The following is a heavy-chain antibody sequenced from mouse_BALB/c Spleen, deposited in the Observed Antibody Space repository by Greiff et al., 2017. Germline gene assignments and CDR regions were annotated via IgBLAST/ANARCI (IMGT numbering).Heavy chain of an antibody. V-gene: IGHV14-3*02. J-gene: IGHJ2*01. D-gene: IGHD5-1*01. Sequence: EVKLVESGAELVKPGASVKLSCTASGFNIKDTYMHWVKQRPEQGLEWIGRIDPANGNTKYDPKFQGKATITADTSSSTAYLQLSSLTSEDSAVYYCASSSTYDYWGQGTTLTVSS. CDR1: GFNIKDTY. CDR3: ASSSTYDY. CDR2: IDPANGNT.